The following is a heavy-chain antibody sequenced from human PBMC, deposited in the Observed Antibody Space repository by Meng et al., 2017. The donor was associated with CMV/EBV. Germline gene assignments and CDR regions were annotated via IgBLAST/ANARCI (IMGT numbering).Heavy chain of an antibody. CDR3: ARGLWFGELSPFDY. J-gene: IGHJ4*02. CDR1: GGSLSAYY. D-gene: IGHD3-10*01. CDR2: INHIGST. Sequence: QVQRQHCGAELLQPSETRSLACAVDGGSLSAYYWSWILQPPGKWLEWIGEINHIGSTNYNPSLKSRVTISVDTSKNQFSLKLSSVTAADTAVYYCARGLWFGELSPFDYWGQGTLVTVSS. V-gene: IGHV4-34*01.